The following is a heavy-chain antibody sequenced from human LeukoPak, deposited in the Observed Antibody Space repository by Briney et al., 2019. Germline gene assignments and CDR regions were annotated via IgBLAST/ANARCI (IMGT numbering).Heavy chain of an antibody. CDR2: IRGSGDPA. Sequence: PGGSLRLSCVASGFPFSAYAMSWVRQAPNKGLEWVSGIRGSGDPAYYAESVKGRFTVYRDNARNTLYLQMNSLRAEDTAVYYCVRDRYYVPDYWGQGTLVTVSS. V-gene: IGHV3-23*01. CDR3: VRDRYYVPDY. CDR1: GFPFSAYA. J-gene: IGHJ4*02. D-gene: IGHD3-16*01.